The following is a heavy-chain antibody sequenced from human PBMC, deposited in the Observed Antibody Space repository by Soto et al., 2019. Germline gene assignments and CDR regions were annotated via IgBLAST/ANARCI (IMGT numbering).Heavy chain of an antibody. CDR1: GASISSPTYY. D-gene: IGHD5-12*01. CDR2: IYYTGTT. Sequence: SETLSLTCTVSGASISSPTYYWGWIRQSPGKGLEWIGSIYYTGTTHYSPSLKSRLTLSVDTSTNQFSLNLASLTAADTAMYYCMRQPTRPMAGDDWGQGTLVTVSS. J-gene: IGHJ4*02. V-gene: IGHV4-39*01. CDR3: MRQPTRPMAGDD.